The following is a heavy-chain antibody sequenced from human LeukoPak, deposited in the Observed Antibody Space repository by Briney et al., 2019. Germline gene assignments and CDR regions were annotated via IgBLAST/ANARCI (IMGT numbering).Heavy chain of an antibody. CDR1: GYTFTSYG. CDR3: ARGGYCSSTSCYSDYWFDP. J-gene: IGHJ5*02. Sequence: ASVKVSCKASGYTFTSYGISWVRQAPGQGLEWMGWISAYNGNTNYAQKLQGRVTMTTDTSTSTAYMELRSLGSDDTAVYYCARGGYCSSTSCYSDYWFDPWGQGTLVTVSS. CDR2: ISAYNGNT. V-gene: IGHV1-18*01. D-gene: IGHD2-2*02.